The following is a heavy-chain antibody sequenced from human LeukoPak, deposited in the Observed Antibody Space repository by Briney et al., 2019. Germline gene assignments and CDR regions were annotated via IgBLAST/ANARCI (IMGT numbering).Heavy chain of an antibody. Sequence: RSLRLSCAASGFTFSSYAMHWVRPAPGKGLEWVAVISYDGSNKYYADSVKGRFTISRDNSKNTLYLQMNSLRAEDTAVYYCASGIGVWELLSYFDYWGQGTLVTVSS. CDR3: ASGIGVWELLSYFDY. D-gene: IGHD1-26*01. CDR1: GFTFSSYA. J-gene: IGHJ4*02. CDR2: ISYDGSNK. V-gene: IGHV3-30-3*01.